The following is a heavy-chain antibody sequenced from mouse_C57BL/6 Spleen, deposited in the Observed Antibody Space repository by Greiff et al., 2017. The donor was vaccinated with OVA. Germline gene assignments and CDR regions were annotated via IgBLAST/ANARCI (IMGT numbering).Heavy chain of an antibody. J-gene: IGHJ3*01. D-gene: IGHD1-1*01. Sequence: QVQLQQPGAELVKPGASVKMSCKASGYTFTSYWITWVKQRPGQGLEWIGDIYPGSGSTNYNEKFKSKATLTVDTSSSTAYMQLSSLTSEDSAVYYCARWGYGSSYVAWFAYWGQGTLVTVSA. CDR1: GYTFTSYW. CDR3: ARWGYGSSYVAWFAY. V-gene: IGHV1-55*01. CDR2: IYPGSGST.